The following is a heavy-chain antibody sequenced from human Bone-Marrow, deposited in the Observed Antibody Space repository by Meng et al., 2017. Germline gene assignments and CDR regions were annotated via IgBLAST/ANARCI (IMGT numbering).Heavy chain of an antibody. J-gene: IGHJ4*02. CDR3: ARDTGYITD. D-gene: IGHD3-16*02. Sequence: SETLSLTCTVSGGSISSSSYYWGWIRQPPGKGLEWIGSIYYSGSTYYNPSLKSRVTISVDTSKNQFSLKLSSVTAADTAVYYCARDTGYITDWGQGTLVTVSS. CDR1: GGSISSSSYY. CDR2: IYYSGST. V-gene: IGHV4-39*07.